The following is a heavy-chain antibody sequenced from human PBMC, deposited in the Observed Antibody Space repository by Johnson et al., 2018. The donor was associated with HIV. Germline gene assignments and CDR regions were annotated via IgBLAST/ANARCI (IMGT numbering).Heavy chain of an antibody. J-gene: IGHJ3*02. Sequence: QVQLVESGGGVVQPGRSLRLSCAASGFTFSSYGMHWVRQAPGKGLEWVAVIWYDGSNKYYADSVKGRFTISRDNSKNTLYLQMNSLRAEDTAVYYCAKSSDEYSSSSDAFDIWGQGTMVTVSS. D-gene: IGHD6-6*01. V-gene: IGHV3-33*06. CDR3: AKSSDEYSSSSDAFDI. CDR2: IWYDGSNK. CDR1: GFTFSSYG.